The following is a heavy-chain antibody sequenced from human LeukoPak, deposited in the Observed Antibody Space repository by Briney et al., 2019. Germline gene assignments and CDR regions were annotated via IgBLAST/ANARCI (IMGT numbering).Heavy chain of an antibody. CDR2: INPSGGST. Sequence: GASVKVSCKAPGYTFTSYYMHWVRQAPGQGLEWMGIINPSGGSTSYAQKFQGRVTMTRDMSTSTVYMELSSLRSEDTAVYYCARGYYGSGSPSMAFDYWGQGTLVTVSS. J-gene: IGHJ4*02. CDR3: ARGYYGSGSPSMAFDY. CDR1: GYTFTSYY. V-gene: IGHV1-46*01. D-gene: IGHD3-10*01.